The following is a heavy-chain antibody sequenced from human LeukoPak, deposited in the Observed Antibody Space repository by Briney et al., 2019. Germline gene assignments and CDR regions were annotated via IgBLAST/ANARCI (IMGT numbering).Heavy chain of an antibody. Sequence: GASVKVSCKASGGTFSSYAISWVRQAPGQGLEWMGGIIPIFGTANYAQKFQGRVTITTDESTSTAYMELGSLRSEDTAVYYCAREVRYGSGSYSFDYWGQGTLVTVSS. CDR3: AREVRYGSGSYSFDY. D-gene: IGHD3-10*01. V-gene: IGHV1-69*05. J-gene: IGHJ4*02. CDR1: GGTFSSYA. CDR2: IIPIFGTA.